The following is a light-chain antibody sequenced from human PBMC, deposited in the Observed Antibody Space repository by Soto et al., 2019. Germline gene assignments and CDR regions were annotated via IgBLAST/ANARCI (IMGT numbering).Light chain of an antibody. CDR3: QQGHSFPLT. Sequence: DIQMTQSPSSVSASVGDRVTITCRASQGISGGLAWYQQTPGKAPRLLIYETSTLQTGVPSRFSGSGSGTDFTLTISSLQPEDFAIYYCQQGHSFPLTVGGGTKVEI. J-gene: IGKJ4*01. CDR1: QGISGG. V-gene: IGKV1-12*01. CDR2: ETS.